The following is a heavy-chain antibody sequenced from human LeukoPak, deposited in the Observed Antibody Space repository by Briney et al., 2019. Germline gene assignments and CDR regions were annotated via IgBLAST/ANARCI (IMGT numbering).Heavy chain of an antibody. V-gene: IGHV4-59*12. D-gene: IGHD4-23*01. Sequence: SETLSLTCTVSGGSISSYYWSWIRQPPGKGLGWIGYIYHSGSTYYNPSLKSRVTISVDRSKNQFSLKLSSVTAADTAVYYCARADGGIDYWGQGTLVTVSS. CDR3: ARADGGIDY. CDR2: IYHSGST. J-gene: IGHJ4*02. CDR1: GGSISSYY.